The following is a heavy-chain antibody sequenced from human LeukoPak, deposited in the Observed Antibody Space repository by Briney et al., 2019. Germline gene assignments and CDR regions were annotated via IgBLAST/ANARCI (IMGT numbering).Heavy chain of an antibody. Sequence: SETLSLTCTVSGGSIRSSYYYWGWIRQPPGKGLEWIGSIYYSGSTYYNPSLKSRVTISVDTSKNQFSLKLSSVTAADTAVYYCASRSSWYGGAWFDYWGQGTLVTVSS. V-gene: IGHV4-39*01. CDR2: IYYSGST. J-gene: IGHJ4*02. CDR3: ASRSSWYGGAWFDY. D-gene: IGHD6-13*01. CDR1: GGSIRSSYYY.